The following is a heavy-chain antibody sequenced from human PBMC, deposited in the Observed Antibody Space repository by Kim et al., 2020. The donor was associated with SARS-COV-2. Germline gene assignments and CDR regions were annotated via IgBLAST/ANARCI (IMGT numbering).Heavy chain of an antibody. V-gene: IGHV3-33*01. CDR2: IWYDGSNK. Sequence: GGSLRLSCAASGFTFSSYGMHWVRQAPGKGLEWVAVIWYDGSNKYYADSVKGRFTISRDNSKNTLYLQMNSLRAEDTAVYYCARGTAPARYFDWLFDYWGQGTLVTVSS. J-gene: IGHJ4*02. D-gene: IGHD3-9*01. CDR3: ARGTAPARYFDWLFDY. CDR1: GFTFSSYG.